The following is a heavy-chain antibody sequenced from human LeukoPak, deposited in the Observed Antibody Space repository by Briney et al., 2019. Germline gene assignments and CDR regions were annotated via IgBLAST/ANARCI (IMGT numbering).Heavy chain of an antibody. J-gene: IGHJ4*02. CDR2: INGDGRET. D-gene: IGHD1-14*01. V-gene: IGHV3-74*01. CDR3: ARGGPGAYFDY. CDR1: GFTFSTYW. Sequence: QPGGSLRPSCVVSGFTFSTYWMHWVRQAPGKGLVWVSRINGDGRETTYGDSVKGRFTISRDNAKNTLFLQMNSLRAEDTAVFYCARGGPGAYFDYWGQGTLVTVSS.